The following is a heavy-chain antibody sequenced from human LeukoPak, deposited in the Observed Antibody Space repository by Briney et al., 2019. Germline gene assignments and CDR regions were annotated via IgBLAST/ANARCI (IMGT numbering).Heavy chain of an antibody. CDR3: ARIYSGNYFDY. D-gene: IGHD1-26*01. V-gene: IGHV4-59*01. CDR1: GGSISSDC. Sequence: PETQSLTCSVSGGSISSDCWSWIRQPPGKGLEWIGYIYNSGSTNYNPSLKSRVTMSVDTSKKQFSLKLSSVTAADTAVYYCARIYSGNYFDYWGQGTPVTVSS. CDR2: IYNSGST. J-gene: IGHJ4*02.